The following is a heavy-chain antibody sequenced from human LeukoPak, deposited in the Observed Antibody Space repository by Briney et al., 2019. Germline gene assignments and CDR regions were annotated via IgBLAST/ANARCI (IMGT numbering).Heavy chain of an antibody. Sequence: SETLSLTCTVSGGSITSYYWSWIRQPPGKGLEWIGYIYYSGSTNYNPSLKSRVTISVDASKNQFSLKLSSVTAADTAVYYCAGGYYGGNYWGQGTLVTVSS. CDR1: GGSITSYY. CDR2: IYYSGST. D-gene: IGHD3-22*01. V-gene: IGHV4-59*08. CDR3: AGGYYGGNY. J-gene: IGHJ4*02.